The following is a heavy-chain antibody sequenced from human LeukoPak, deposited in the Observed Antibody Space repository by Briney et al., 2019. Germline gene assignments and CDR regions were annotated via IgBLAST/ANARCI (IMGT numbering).Heavy chain of an antibody. CDR2: IIPIFGTA. D-gene: IGHD2-2*01. CDR3: ARGYCSSTSCLFDP. V-gene: IGHV1-69*05. J-gene: IGHJ5*02. CDR1: GGTFNSYA. Sequence: SVKVSCKASGGTFNSYAISWVRQAPGQGVEWMGGIIPIFGTANYAQKFQGRVTITTDESTSTAYMELSSLRSEDTAVYYCARGYCSSTSCLFDPWGQGTLVTVSS.